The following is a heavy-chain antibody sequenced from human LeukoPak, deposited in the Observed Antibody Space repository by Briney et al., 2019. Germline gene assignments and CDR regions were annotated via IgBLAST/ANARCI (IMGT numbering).Heavy chain of an antibody. V-gene: IGHV1-18*01. Sequence: ASVKVSCKTSGYTFTNYGVSWVRQAPGQGLEWIGWISGYNGNTNYAQKYRDRVTMTIDTSTSTAYVELRSLRSDDTAVYYCARDTPDGYNFGSRAYYYGMDVWGQGTTVTVSS. J-gene: IGHJ6*02. CDR3: ARDTPDGYNFGSRAYYYGMDV. CDR1: GYTFTNYG. CDR2: ISGYNGNT. D-gene: IGHD5-24*01.